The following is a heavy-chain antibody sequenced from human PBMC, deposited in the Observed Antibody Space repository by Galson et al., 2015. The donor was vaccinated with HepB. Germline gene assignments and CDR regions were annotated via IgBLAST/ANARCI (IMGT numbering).Heavy chain of an antibody. Sequence: SLRLSCAVSGFTFGITFDDFAMHWVRQAPGGGLEWVSGISWSGHRIVYADSVKGRFTISRDNAKRSLFLQMNSLRLEDTALYYCVKDRGPSFRRFDAFDMWGQGTMVTVSS. V-gene: IGHV3-9*01. D-gene: IGHD3-3*01. J-gene: IGHJ3*02. CDR3: VKDRGPSFRRFDAFDM. CDR1: GFTFGITFDDFA. CDR2: ISWSGHRI.